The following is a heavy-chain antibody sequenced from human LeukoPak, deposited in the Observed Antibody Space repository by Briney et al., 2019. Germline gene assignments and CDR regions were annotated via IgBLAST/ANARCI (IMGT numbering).Heavy chain of an antibody. J-gene: IGHJ4*02. Sequence: PSETLSLTCTVSGGSISSSSYYWGWIRQPPGKGLEWIGSIYYSGNTYYNPSLKSRVTISLDTSKNHFSLKLSSVTAADTAVYYCARYHNGYDDYWGQGTLVTVSS. CDR1: GGSISSSSYY. CDR2: IYYSGNT. D-gene: IGHD5-12*01. V-gene: IGHV4-39*07. CDR3: ARYHNGYDDY.